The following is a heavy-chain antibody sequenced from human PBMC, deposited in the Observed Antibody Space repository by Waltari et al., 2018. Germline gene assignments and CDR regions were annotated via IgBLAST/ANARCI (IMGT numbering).Heavy chain of an antibody. V-gene: IGHV3-33*01. CDR1: GFAFGSCA. CDR2: IWSDGSYE. Sequence: QVQLVESGGGVVQPGRSLRLSCAASGFAFGSCAMHWVRQAPGKGLELVAVIWSDGSYEYYADSVKGRFTVSRDNSKTALFVQMNSLRAEDTAVYYCARALGSGSFLIDFWGQGTLVTVSS. J-gene: IGHJ4*02. CDR3: ARALGSGSFLIDF. D-gene: IGHD3-10*01.